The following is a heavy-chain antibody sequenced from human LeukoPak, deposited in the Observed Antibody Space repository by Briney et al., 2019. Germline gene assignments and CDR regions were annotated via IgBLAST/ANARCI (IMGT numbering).Heavy chain of an antibody. V-gene: IGHV3-66*01. J-gene: IGHJ4*02. CDR3: ARDEGYSS. CDR1: GFTVSSNY. CDR2: IYSGGST. D-gene: IGHD6-13*01. Sequence: AGRSLRLSCTASGFTVSSNYMSWVRQAPGKGLEWVSVIYSGGSTYYADSVKGRFTISRDNAKNSLYLQMNSLRAEDTAVYYCARDEGYSSWGQGTLVTVSS.